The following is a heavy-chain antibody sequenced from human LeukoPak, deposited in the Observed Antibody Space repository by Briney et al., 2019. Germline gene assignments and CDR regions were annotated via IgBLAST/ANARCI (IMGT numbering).Heavy chain of an antibody. D-gene: IGHD2-2*01. CDR3: ARRGYCSSTSCNNEDY. CDR2: IYSGGST. J-gene: IGHJ4*02. V-gene: IGHV3-53*01. CDR1: GFTVSSNY. Sequence: PGGSLRLSCAASGFTVSSNYMSWVRQAPGKGLEWVSVIYSGGSTYCADSVKGRFTISRDNSKNTLYLQMNSLRAEDTAVYYCARRGYCSSTSCNNEDYWGQGTLVTVSS.